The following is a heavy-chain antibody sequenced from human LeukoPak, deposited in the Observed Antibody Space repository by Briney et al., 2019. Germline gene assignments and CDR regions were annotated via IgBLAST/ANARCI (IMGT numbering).Heavy chain of an antibody. CDR1: GFTSSSYA. Sequence: GGSLRLSCAASGFTSSSYAMSWVRQAPGKGLEWVSAISGSGGSTYYADSVKGRFTISRDNSKNTLYLQMNSLRAEDTAVYYCAKSLGYCSGGSCYSDYWGQGTLVTVSS. CDR3: AKSLGYCSGGSCYSDY. D-gene: IGHD2-15*01. V-gene: IGHV3-23*01. J-gene: IGHJ4*02. CDR2: ISGSGGST.